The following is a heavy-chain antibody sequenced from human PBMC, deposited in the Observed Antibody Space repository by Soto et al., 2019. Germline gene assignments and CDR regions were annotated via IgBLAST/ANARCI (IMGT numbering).Heavy chain of an antibody. CDR3: ARGSIAAKNWFEA. J-gene: IGHJ5*02. CDR1: VGSFSGYY. V-gene: IGHV4-34*01. D-gene: IGHD6-6*01. CDR2: INHSGST. Sequence: SETLSLTCAFYVGSFSGYYWSCIRQPPGKGLEWIGEINHSGSTNYNQSLKSRVTISVDTSKNQFSLKLSSVTAADTAVYYCARGSIAAKNWFEAWGQGTLVSVS.